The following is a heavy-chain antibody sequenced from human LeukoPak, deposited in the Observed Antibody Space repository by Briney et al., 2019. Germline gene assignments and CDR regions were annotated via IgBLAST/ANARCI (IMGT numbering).Heavy chain of an antibody. J-gene: IGHJ6*03. CDR3: AKGEQWLVRGYYYYYMDV. CDR2: ISSSGSTI. V-gene: IGHV3-11*04. D-gene: IGHD6-19*01. CDR1: GFTFSDYY. Sequence: GGSLRLSCAASGFTFSDYYMSWIRQAPGKGLEWVSYISSSGSTIYYADSVKGRFTISRDNSKNTLYLQMNSLRAEDTAVYYCAKGEQWLVRGYYYYYMDVWGKGTTVTVSS.